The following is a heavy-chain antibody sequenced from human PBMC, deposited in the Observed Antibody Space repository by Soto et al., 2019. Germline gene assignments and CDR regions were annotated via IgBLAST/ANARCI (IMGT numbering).Heavy chain of an antibody. V-gene: IGHV1-18*01. CDR2: ISAYNGNT. Sequence: ASVKVSCKASGYTFTSYGISWVLQAPGQGLEWMGWISAYNGNTNYAQKLQGRVTMTTDTSTSTAYMELRSLRSDDTAVYYCARDLVVRGVIIRGPNYFDYWGQGTLVTVSS. D-gene: IGHD3-10*01. CDR1: GYTFTSYG. J-gene: IGHJ4*02. CDR3: ARDLVVRGVIIRGPNYFDY.